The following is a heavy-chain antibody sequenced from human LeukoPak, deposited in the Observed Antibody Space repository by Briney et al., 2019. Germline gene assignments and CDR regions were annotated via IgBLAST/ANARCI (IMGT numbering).Heavy chain of an antibody. CDR1: GFTFSTYG. CDR2: ISGSDGST. CDR3: ARVRGSGSSMDV. V-gene: IGHV3-23*01. J-gene: IGHJ6*04. Sequence: GGSLRLSCAASGFTFSTYGMTWVRQAPGKGLEWVSGISGSDGSTYYADSVKGRFIISRDNSKNTLYLQMNSLRAEDTAVYYCARVRGSGSSMDVWGKGTTVTISS. D-gene: IGHD3-10*01.